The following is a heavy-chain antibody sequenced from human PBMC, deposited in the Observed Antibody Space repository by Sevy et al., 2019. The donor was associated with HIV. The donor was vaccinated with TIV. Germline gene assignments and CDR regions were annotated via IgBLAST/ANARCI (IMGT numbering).Heavy chain of an antibody. V-gene: IGHV3-30-3*01. Sequence: GGSLRLSCAASGFSVSTHAMHWVRQARGKGLEWVALISYDGSSKYDAGSVKGRLTISRDNSKNTLYLQMSSLRPDDTAVYYCTRDAGYSTGWYPSDYWGQRTLVTVSS. J-gene: IGHJ4*02. CDR3: TRDAGYSTGWYPSDY. CDR1: GFSVSTHA. CDR2: ISYDGSSK. D-gene: IGHD6-19*01.